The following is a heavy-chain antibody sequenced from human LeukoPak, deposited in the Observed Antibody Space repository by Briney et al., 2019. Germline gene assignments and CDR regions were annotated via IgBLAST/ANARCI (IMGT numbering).Heavy chain of an antibody. CDR1: GYTFTSYD. D-gene: IGHD3-3*01. V-gene: IGHV1-8*01. CDR3: ARGREGDDFWSGYYRTYYYYGMDV. CDR2: MNPNSGNT. Sequence: AASVKVSCKASGYTFTSYDINWVRQATGQGLEWMGWMNPNSGNTGYAQKFQGRVTMTRNTSISTAYMELSSLRSEDTAVYYCARGREGDDFWSGYYRTYYYYGMDVWGQGTTVTVSS. J-gene: IGHJ6*02.